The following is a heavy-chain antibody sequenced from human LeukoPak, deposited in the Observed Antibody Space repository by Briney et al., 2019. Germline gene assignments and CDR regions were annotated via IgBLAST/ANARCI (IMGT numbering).Heavy chain of an antibody. CDR1: GFTFSRHW. CDR2: IKQDGSEK. CDR3: ARATSSRIYYFDY. J-gene: IGHJ4*02. Sequence: TGGSLRLSCAASGFTFSRHWMSWVRQAPGKGLEWVANIKQDGSEKYYVDSVKGRFTISRDNAKNSLYLQMNSLRAEDTAVYYCARATSSRIYYFDYWGQGTLVTVSS. V-gene: IGHV3-7*03. D-gene: IGHD2-2*01.